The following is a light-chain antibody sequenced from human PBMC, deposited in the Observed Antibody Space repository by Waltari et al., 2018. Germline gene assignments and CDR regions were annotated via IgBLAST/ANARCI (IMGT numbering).Light chain of an antibody. CDR2: AAS. J-gene: IGKJ3*01. Sequence: IQMTQSPSSVSASVGDTVTMTCRASQGLSTWLAWYQQTPGKAPKLLIYAASTLHPGVPSRFSGSGSGTDFTLTISGLQPEDSGTYYCQQANSPFTFGPGTKVGLK. CDR3: QQANSPFT. CDR1: QGLSTW. V-gene: IGKV1-12*01.